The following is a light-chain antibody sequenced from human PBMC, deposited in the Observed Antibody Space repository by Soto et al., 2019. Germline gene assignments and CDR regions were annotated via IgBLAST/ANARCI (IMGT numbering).Light chain of an antibody. J-gene: IGLJ2*01. CDR3: SSYAASDSVVV. Sequence: QSAPTQPPSASGSPGQSVTISCTGTSSDVGGYNYVSWYQHHPDKAPKLLIYEVYKRPSGVPDRFSGSKSGNTASLTVSGLQAEDEAEYYCSSYAASDSVVVFCGGTKLTVL. CDR2: EVY. CDR1: SSDVGGYNY. V-gene: IGLV2-8*01.